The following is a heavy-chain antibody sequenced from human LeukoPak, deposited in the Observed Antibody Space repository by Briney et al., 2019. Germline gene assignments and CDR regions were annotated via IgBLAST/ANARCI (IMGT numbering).Heavy chain of an antibody. V-gene: IGHV3-23*01. J-gene: IGHJ4*02. Sequence: PGGSLRLSCAASGNYWMHWVRQAPGMGLEWVSGVGGGGQRTHYADSVKGRFTISRDNSKNTLYLQMNSLRAEDTAIYYCAKDRGYYVDTGTINFWGQGTLVTVSS. CDR1: GNYW. CDR2: VGGGGQRT. CDR3: AKDRGYYVDTGTINF. D-gene: IGHD3-22*01.